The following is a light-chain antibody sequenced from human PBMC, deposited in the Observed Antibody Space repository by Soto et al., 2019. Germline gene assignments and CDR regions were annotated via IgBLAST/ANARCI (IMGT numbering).Light chain of an antibody. V-gene: IGKV1-39*01. CDR2: SSS. Sequence: DIQMTQSPASLSASVGDRVTITCRARQSSSSYLNWYRQKPGKAPKLLIYSSSSLQSGGPSRFSGSGSGTDFTLTISSLQPEDFATYYCQQSYSTLLTFGGGTKVEIK. J-gene: IGKJ4*01. CDR3: QQSYSTLLT. CDR1: QSSSSY.